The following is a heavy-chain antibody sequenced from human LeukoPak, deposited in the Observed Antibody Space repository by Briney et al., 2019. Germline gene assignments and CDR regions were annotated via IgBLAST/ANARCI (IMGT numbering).Heavy chain of an antibody. V-gene: IGHV3-48*03. J-gene: IGHJ3*02. CDR2: ISSSGSTI. CDR1: GFTFSSYE. Sequence: GGSLRLSCAASGFTFSSYEMNWVRQAPGKGLEWVSYISSSGSTIYYADSVKGRFTISRDNAKNSLYLQMNSLRAEDTAVYYCARAYYCSGGSCYSAPRDDAFDIWGQGTMVTVSS. CDR3: ARAYYCSGGSCYSAPRDDAFDI. D-gene: IGHD2-15*01.